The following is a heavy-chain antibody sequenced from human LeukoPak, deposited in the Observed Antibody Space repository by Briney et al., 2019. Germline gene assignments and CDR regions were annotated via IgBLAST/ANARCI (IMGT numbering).Heavy chain of an antibody. Sequence: GGSLRLSCAASGFTFSSYAMSWVRQSPGKGLEWVSAISGSGGSTYYADSVKGRFTISRDNSKNTLYLQMNSLRAEDTAVYYCAKDTPHDYGERYFDYWGQGTLVTVSS. D-gene: IGHD4-17*01. CDR2: ISGSGGST. CDR1: GFTFSSYA. CDR3: AKDTPHDYGERYFDY. V-gene: IGHV3-23*01. J-gene: IGHJ4*02.